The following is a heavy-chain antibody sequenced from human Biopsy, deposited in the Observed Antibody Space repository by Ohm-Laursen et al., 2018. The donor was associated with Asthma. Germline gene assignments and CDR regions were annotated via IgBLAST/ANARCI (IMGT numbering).Heavy chain of an antibody. V-gene: IGHV4-59*01. Sequence: TLSLTCTASGVSIRSYYWTWIRQPPGKGLEWIGNIHYSGSTYSNPSLKSRVTISVDTSKKQISLRLSSVIAADTAVYCCAGFCSGGNCPDHWGQGTLVTVSS. CDR1: GVSIRSYY. D-gene: IGHD2-15*01. CDR3: AGFCSGGNCPDH. CDR2: IHYSGST. J-gene: IGHJ4*02.